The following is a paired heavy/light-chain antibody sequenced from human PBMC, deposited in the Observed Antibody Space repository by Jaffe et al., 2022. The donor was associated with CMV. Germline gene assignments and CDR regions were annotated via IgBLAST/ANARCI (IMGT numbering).Heavy chain of an antibody. Sequence: QVQLVQSGAEVKKPGASVKISCKASGYTFNDYYLHWVRQAPGQGLEWMGIINPNGGSTSYAENFLGRATMTTDTSTSTVYMELNSLRSEDTAVYYCARDGGDYLPGLDYWGQGALVTVSS. CDR1: GYTFNDYY. D-gene: IGHD4-17*01. CDR2: INPNGGST. V-gene: IGHV1-46*02. J-gene: IGHJ4*02. CDR3: ARDGGDYLPGLDY.
Light chain of an antibody. V-gene: IGKV1-5*03. CDR1: QSISRW. Sequence: DIQMTQSPSTLSASVGDRVTITCRASQSISRWVAWYQQKPGKAPKLLIYRASTLESGVPARFSGSGSGTEFTLTISSLQSDDFATYHCQHYNSYFGQGTKVEIK. CDR3: QHYNSY. CDR2: RAS. J-gene: IGKJ1*01.